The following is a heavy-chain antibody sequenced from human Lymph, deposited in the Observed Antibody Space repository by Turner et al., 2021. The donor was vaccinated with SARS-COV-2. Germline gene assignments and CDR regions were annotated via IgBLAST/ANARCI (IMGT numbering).Heavy chain of an antibody. V-gene: IGHV1-2*02. CDR1: GYTFTDYY. D-gene: IGHD6-19*01. CDR3: ARGESIAVAGTQYFDY. Sequence: QVHLVQSGAEVKKPGASVKVSCKASGYTFTDYYMHGVRQAPGQGLEWMGGINPNSGGTNYAQKFQGRVTMTRDTSISTAYMELRWLRSDDTAVYFCARGESIAVAGTQYFDYWGQGTLVTVSS. J-gene: IGHJ4*02. CDR2: INPNSGGT.